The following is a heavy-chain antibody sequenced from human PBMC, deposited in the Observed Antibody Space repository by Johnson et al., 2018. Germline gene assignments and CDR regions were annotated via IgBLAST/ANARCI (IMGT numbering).Heavy chain of an antibody. CDR3: SRVVVAALYMDV. D-gene: IGHD2-15*01. CDR2: IRRIAYGGTT. Sequence: VQLVESGGGLVQPGRSLRLSCTASGFNFGDYAMTWFRQAPVKGLEWVGIIRRIAYGGTTEYAASAKGRFTISRDDSKSIAYLQMNSLKTEDTAVYYFSRVVVAALYMDVWGKGTTVTVSS. J-gene: IGHJ6*03. V-gene: IGHV3-49*03. CDR1: GFNFGDYA.